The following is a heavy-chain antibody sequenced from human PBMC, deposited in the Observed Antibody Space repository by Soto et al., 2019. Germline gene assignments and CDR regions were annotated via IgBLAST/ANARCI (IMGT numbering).Heavy chain of an antibody. D-gene: IGHD6-13*01. CDR2: ISYDGSNK. CDR1: GFTFSSYA. V-gene: IGHV3-30-3*01. CDR3: ARDLVDASSSWLYYYYYGMDV. J-gene: IGHJ6*02. Sequence: QVQLVESGGGVVQPGRSLRLSCAASGFTFSSYAMHWVRQAPGKGLEWVAVISYDGSNKYYADSVKGRFTISRDNSKNTLYLQRNSLRPEDTAVYYCARDLVDASSSWLYYYYYGMDVWGQGTTVTVSS.